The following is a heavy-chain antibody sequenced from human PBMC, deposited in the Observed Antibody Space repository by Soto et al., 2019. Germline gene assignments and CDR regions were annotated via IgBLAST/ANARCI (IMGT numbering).Heavy chain of an antibody. CDR3: AQILRDYGLVRDRANYFDP. V-gene: IGHV2-5*02. CDR2: IYWDDDK. Sequence: QITLKESGPTLVRPTQTLTLTCTFSGFSLSTTGVGVGWIRQPPGKALEWLALIYWDDDKRYSPSLKSRLTLTKDTSKHEVILTMTNMDPVDTATYYCAQILRDYGLVRDRANYFDPWGQGTLVTVSS. J-gene: IGHJ5*02. D-gene: IGHD3-10*01. CDR1: GFSLSTTGVG.